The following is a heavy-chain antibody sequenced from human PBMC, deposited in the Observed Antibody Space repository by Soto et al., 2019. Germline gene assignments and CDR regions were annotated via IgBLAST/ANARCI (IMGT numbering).Heavy chain of an antibody. J-gene: IGHJ1*01. CDR2: TSYTGNT. CDR3: ARDEGTRAYYD. V-gene: IGHV4-59*02. Sequence: SETLSLTYFVSGGSVTSHHWSWSRQFPGQGMEWIAYTSYTGNTNYNPSLQSRVTISLDTSKNQLSLTLSSMTAADTAAYICARDEGTRAYYDCGKGTPVTVPS. D-gene: IGHD3-16*01. CDR1: GGSVTSHH.